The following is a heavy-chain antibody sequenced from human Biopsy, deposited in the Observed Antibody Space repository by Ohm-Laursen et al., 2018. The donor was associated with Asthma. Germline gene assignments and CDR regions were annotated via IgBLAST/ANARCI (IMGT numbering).Heavy chain of an antibody. CDR1: GFTFGSYG. CDR2: IWFDGSNK. V-gene: IGHV3-33*01. J-gene: IGHJ4*02. Sequence: SLGLSCSASGFTFGSYGLHWVRQAPGKGLEWVADIWFDGSNKHYADSVKGRFTISRDNSENTLYLQMNSLRAEDTALYYCGRERSYMVDYWGQGTLVIVSS. D-gene: IGHD3-10*01. CDR3: GRERSYMVDY.